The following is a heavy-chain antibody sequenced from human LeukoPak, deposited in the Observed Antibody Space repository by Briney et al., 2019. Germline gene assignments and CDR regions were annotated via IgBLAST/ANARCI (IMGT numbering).Heavy chain of an antibody. D-gene: IGHD2-15*01. Sequence: PSETLSLTCTVSGGSISSSSYYWGWIRQPPGKGLEWIGSIYYSGSTYYNPSLKSRVTISVDTSKNQFSLKLSSVTAADTAVYYCARSSTGSLLFDYWGQGTLVTVSS. CDR3: ARSSTGSLLFDY. J-gene: IGHJ4*02. CDR2: IYYSGST. CDR1: GGSISSSSYY. V-gene: IGHV4-39*01.